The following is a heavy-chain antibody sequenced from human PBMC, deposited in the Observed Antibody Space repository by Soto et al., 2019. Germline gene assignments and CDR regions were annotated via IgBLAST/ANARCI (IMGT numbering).Heavy chain of an antibody. D-gene: IGHD6-13*01. CDR3: AREKAQLVDNWFDP. CDR2: INPNSGGT. J-gene: IGHJ5*02. Sequence: ASVKVSCKASGYTFTGYYMHWVRQAPGQGLEWMGWINPNSGGTNYAQKFQGRVTMTGDTSISTAYMELSGLRSDDTAVYYCAREKAQLVDNWFDPWGQGTLVTVSS. CDR1: GYTFTGYY. V-gene: IGHV1-2*02.